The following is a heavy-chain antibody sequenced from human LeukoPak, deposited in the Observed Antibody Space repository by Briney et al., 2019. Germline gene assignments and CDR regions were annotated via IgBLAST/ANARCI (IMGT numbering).Heavy chain of an antibody. D-gene: IGHD5-18*01. CDR3: AAVRNGYEGNYYSYYYMDV. CDR2: IVVGSGNT. J-gene: IGHJ6*03. V-gene: IGHV1-58*02. CDR1: GFTFTSSA. Sequence: GTSVKVSCKASGFTFTSSAMQWVRQARGQRLEWIGWIVVGSGNTNYAQKFQERVTITRDMSTSTAYMELSSLRSEDTAVYYCAAVRNGYEGNYYSYYYMDVWGKGTTVTVSS.